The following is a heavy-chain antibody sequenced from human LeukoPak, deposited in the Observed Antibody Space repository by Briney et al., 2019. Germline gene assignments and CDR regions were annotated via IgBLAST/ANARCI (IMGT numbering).Heavy chain of an antibody. CDR1: GGSISYYY. CDR2: IFYSGNT. J-gene: IGHJ4*02. Sequence: SETLSLTCTVSGGSISYYYWSWIRQPPGKGLEWIGYIFYSGNTNYNPSLKSRVTISVDTSKNQFSLKLSSVTAADTAVYYCARHWETSSWYVDYWGQGTLVTVSS. D-gene: IGHD6-13*01. V-gene: IGHV4-59*08. CDR3: ARHWETSSWYVDY.